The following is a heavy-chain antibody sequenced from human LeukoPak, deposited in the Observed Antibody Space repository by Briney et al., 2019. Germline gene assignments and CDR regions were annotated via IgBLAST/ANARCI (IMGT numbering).Heavy chain of an antibody. V-gene: IGHV1-8*01. D-gene: IGHD2-8*01. J-gene: IGHJ4*02. Sequence: GASVKVSCKASGYTFTSYDINWVRQATGQGLEWMGWMNPNSGNTGYAQKFQGRVTMTRNTSISTAYMEPSSLRSEDTAVYYCARGPSKYCTNGVCLHKTRGSRLGYWGQGTLVTVSS. CDR3: ARGPSKYCTNGVCLHKTRGSRLGY. CDR2: MNPNSGNT. CDR1: GYTFTSYD.